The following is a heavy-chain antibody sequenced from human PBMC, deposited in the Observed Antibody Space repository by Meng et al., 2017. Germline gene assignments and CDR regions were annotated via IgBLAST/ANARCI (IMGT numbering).Heavy chain of an antibody. Sequence: GESLKIACAASGFTFSSYAMSWVRQAPGKGLEWVSAISGSGGSTYYADSVKGRLTISRDNSKNTLYLQMNSLRAEDTAVYYCAKHAQWLVLWDFDYWGQGTLVTVSS. CDR3: AKHAQWLVLWDFDY. CDR2: ISGSGGST. CDR1: GFTFSSYA. V-gene: IGHV3-23*01. D-gene: IGHD6-19*01. J-gene: IGHJ4*02.